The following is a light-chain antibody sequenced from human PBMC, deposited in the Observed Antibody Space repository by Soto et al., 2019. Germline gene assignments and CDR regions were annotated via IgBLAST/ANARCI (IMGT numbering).Light chain of an antibody. CDR2: EVS. J-gene: IGLJ2*01. Sequence: SALTQPASVSGSPGQSITISCTGTSSDVGSYNLVSWYQQHPGKAPKLMIYEVSKRPSGVSNRFSGSKSGNTASLTISGLQAADEADYYCCSYAGSSTVVFGGGTQLTVL. V-gene: IGLV2-23*02. CDR3: CSYAGSSTVV. CDR1: SSDVGSYNL.